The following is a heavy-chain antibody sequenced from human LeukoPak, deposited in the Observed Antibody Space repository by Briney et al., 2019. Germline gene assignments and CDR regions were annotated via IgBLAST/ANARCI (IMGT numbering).Heavy chain of an antibody. D-gene: IGHD1-26*01. CDR2: ISHDAKST. V-gene: IGHV3-30*03. J-gene: IGHJ4*02. Sequence: GGSLRLSCATSGFTFSSYGMHWVRQVPGKGLEWVTVISHDAKSTYHVDSVKGRFTISRDNSKNTLYLQMNSLRAEDTAVYYCATYSGAHHKTFDDWGQGTLVTVSS. CDR1: GFTFSSYG. CDR3: ATYSGAHHKTFDD.